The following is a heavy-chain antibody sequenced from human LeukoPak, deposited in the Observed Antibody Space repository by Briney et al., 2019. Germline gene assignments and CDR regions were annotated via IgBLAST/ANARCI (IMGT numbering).Heavy chain of an antibody. J-gene: IGHJ4*02. CDR3: ARGLGAPRLPPDY. CDR2: INPSTGST. D-gene: IGHD3-9*01. Sequence: ASVKVSCKASGYIFTLCYIHWVRQAPGQGLEWMGIINPSTGSTSYAQKFQGRVTMTRDTSTSTVYMELSSLRSDDTAVYYCARGLGAPRLPPDYWGQGTVVTVSS. V-gene: IGHV1-46*01. CDR1: GYIFTLCY.